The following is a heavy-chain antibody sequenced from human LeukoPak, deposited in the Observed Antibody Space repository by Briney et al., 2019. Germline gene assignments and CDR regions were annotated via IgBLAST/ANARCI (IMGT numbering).Heavy chain of an antibody. Sequence: SQTLSLTCTVSGGSISSGDYYWSWIRQPPGKGLEWIGYIYYSGSTYYNPSLKSRVTISVDTSKNQFSLKLSSVTAADTAVYYCARYGISLGYCSSTSCPTPDAFDIWGQGTMVTVSS. J-gene: IGHJ3*02. CDR3: ARYGISLGYCSSTSCPTPDAFDI. CDR2: IYYSGST. CDR1: GGSISSGDYY. D-gene: IGHD2-2*01. V-gene: IGHV4-30-4*08.